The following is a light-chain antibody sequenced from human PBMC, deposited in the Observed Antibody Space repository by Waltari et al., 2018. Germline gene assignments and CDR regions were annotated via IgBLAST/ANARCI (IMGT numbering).Light chain of an antibody. CDR3: CSYAGRYTHVV. V-gene: IGLV2-11*01. CDR2: DVT. J-gene: IGLJ2*01. Sequence: QSALTQPRSVSGSPGQSVTISCTGTSSDVGGYVYVSWYQHHPGQAPKLIICDVTKRPSGVPDRFSGSKSGNTASLTISGLQAEDEADYYCCSYAGRYTHVVFGGGTKLTVL. CDR1: SSDVGGYVY.